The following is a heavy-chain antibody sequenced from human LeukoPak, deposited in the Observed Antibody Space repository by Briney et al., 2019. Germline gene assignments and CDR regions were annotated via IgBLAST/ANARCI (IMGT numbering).Heavy chain of an antibody. CDR2: IYYSGST. V-gene: IGHV4-59*12. D-gene: IGHD3-10*01. J-gene: IGHJ4*02. Sequence: SETLSLTCTVSGVSISSNYWSWIRQSPGKGLEWIGYIYYSGSTNYNPSLKSRVTISVDTSKNQFSLKLSSVTAADTAVYYCARLYGSGSYYNYWGQGTLVTVSS. CDR3: ARLYGSGSYYNY. CDR1: GVSISSNY.